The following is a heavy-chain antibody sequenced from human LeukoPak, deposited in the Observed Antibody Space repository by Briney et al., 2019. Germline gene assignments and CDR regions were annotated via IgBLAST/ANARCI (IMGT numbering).Heavy chain of an antibody. CDR2: TYYRSTWYN. CDR1: GDSVSSNSVS. D-gene: IGHD2-2*01. J-gene: IGHJ5*02. CDR3: ARRLTQYDCFDP. V-gene: IGHV6-1*01. Sequence: SQTLSLTCAISGDSVSSNSVSWNWIRQSPSRGLEWLGRTYYRSTWYNDYAVSVRGRITVNPDTSKNQFSLHLNSVTPEDTAVYYCARRLTQYDCFDPWGQGILVTVSS.